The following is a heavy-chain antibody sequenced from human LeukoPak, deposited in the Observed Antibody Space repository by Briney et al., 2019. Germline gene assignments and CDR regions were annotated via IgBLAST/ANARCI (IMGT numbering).Heavy chain of an antibody. CDR2: INHSGST. D-gene: IGHD6-6*01. V-gene: IGHV4-34*01. CDR1: GGSFSGYY. CDR3: ARRRSIAAHGGPYNWFDP. J-gene: IGHJ5*02. Sequence: SETLSLTCAVYGGSFSGYYWSWIRQPPGKGLEWIGEINHSGSTNYNPSLKSRVTISVDTSKNQFSLKLSSVTAADTAVYYCARRRSIAAHGGPYNWFDPWGQGTLVTVSS.